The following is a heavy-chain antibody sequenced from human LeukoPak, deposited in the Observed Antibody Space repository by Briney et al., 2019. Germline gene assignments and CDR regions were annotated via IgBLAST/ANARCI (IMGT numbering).Heavy chain of an antibody. CDR3: VKERSSGWYDFDY. V-gene: IGHV3-64D*06. CDR1: GFTFSSYA. CDR2: ISSNGGNT. D-gene: IGHD6-19*01. J-gene: IGHJ4*02. Sequence: PGGSLRLPCSASGFTFSSYAMHWVRQAPGKGLEYVSGISSNGGNTYYADSVKGRFTISRDNSKNTLYLQMSSLRGEDTAVYYCVKERSSGWYDFDYWGQGTLVTVSS.